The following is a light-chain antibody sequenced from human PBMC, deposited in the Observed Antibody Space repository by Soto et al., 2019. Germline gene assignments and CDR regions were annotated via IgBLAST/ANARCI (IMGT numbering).Light chain of an antibody. CDR1: QSIGNY. CDR3: QQYGSSGT. Sequence: DIQMTQSPSSLSASVGDRLTISCRSSQSIGNYLNWYQQKPGKAPKLLIYGASGLQSGVPSRFSGSGSGTDFTLTISRLEPEDFAVYYCQQYGSSGTFGQGTKVDIK. J-gene: IGKJ1*01. CDR2: GAS. V-gene: IGKV1-39*01.